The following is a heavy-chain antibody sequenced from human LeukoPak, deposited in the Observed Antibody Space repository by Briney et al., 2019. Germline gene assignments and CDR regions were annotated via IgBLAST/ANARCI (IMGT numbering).Heavy chain of an antibody. Sequence: EASVKVSCKASGYIFTNYGVSWVRQAPGQGLEWMGCVNPYSGGTSYAQKFQGRVTMTRDTSFSTAYMELSRLRSDDTAVYYCARNGMAANYYDSSGPWGQGTLVTVSS. CDR3: ARNGMAANYYDSSGP. V-gene: IGHV1-2*02. J-gene: IGHJ5*02. CDR1: GYIFTNYG. CDR2: VNPYSGGT. D-gene: IGHD3-22*01.